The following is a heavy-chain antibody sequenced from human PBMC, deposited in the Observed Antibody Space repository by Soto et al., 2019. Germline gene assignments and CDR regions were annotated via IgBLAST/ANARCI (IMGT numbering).Heavy chain of an antibody. D-gene: IGHD3-10*01. V-gene: IGHV4-59*01. Sequence: SETLSLTCTVSGGSISSYYWSWIRQPPGKGLEWIGYIYYSGSTNYNPSLKSRVTISVDTSKNQFSLKLSSVTAADTAVYYCAREMWFGSCYYYGMDVWGQGTTVTVS. CDR2: IYYSGST. CDR1: GGSISSYY. CDR3: AREMWFGSCYYYGMDV. J-gene: IGHJ6*02.